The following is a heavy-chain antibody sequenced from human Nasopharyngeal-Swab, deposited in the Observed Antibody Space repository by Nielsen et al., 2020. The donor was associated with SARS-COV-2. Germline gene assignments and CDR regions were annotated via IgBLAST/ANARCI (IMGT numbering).Heavy chain of an antibody. Sequence: ASVKVSCRASGYTFTSYAMHWVRQAPGQRLEWMGWINAGNGNTKYSQKFQGRVTITRDTSASTAYMELSSLRSEDTAVYYCARARVLFFFSLFLPSDAFDIWGQGTMVTVSS. CDR3: ARARVLFFFSLFLPSDAFDI. J-gene: IGHJ3*02. CDR1: GYTFTSYA. V-gene: IGHV1-3*01. CDR2: INAGNGNT. D-gene: IGHD3/OR15-3a*01.